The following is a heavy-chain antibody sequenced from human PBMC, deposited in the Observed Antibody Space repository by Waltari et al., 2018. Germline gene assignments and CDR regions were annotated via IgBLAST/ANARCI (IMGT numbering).Heavy chain of an antibody. D-gene: IGHD3-3*01. CDR2: MFHTGKA. CDR3: ARVGTQLYGVLTRRWFDP. Sequence: QVHLQESGPGLVKPSETLSLTCTVSGGSFNNAYWGWVRQPPGKGLEWIGHMFHTGKAYYNPSLKSRVTMSVDTSKKQLSLNLNSVTAGDTAVYYCARVGTQLYGVLTRRWFDPWGQGTLVAVSS. J-gene: IGHJ5*02. CDR1: GGSFNNAY. V-gene: IGHV4-59*01.